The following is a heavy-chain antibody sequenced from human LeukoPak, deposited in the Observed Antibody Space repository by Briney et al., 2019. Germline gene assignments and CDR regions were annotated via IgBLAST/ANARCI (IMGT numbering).Heavy chain of an antibody. CDR3: ATSGWYLLPGVY. D-gene: IGHD6-19*01. V-gene: IGHV4-34*01. J-gene: IGHJ4*02. CDR1: GGSFSGYY. CDR2: INHSGST. Sequence: SKTLSLTCAVYGGSFSGYYWSWIRQPPGKGLEWIGEINHSGSTNYNPSLKSRVTISVDTSKNQFSLKLSSVTAADTAVYYCATSGWYLLPGVYWGQGTLVTVSS.